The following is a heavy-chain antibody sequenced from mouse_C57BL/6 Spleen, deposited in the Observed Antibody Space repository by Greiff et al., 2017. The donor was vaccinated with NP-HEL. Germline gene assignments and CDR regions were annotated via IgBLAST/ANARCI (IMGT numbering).Heavy chain of an antibody. Sequence: VQLQQSGAELVKPGASVKISCKASGYAFSSYWMNWVKQRPGKGLEWIGQIYPGDGDTNYNGKFKGKATLTADKSSSTAYMQLSSLTSEDSAVYFCARWRDGYDVNYYAMDYWGQGTSVTVSS. D-gene: IGHD2-2*01. CDR2: IYPGDGDT. CDR3: ARWRDGYDVNYYAMDY. CDR1: GYAFSSYW. V-gene: IGHV1-80*01. J-gene: IGHJ4*01.